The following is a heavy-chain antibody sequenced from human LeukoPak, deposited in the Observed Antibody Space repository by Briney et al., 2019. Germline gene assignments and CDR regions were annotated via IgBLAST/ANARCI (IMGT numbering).Heavy chain of an antibody. D-gene: IGHD3-9*01. CDR3: ARDQPKYYDILTGYPY. V-gene: IGHV3-21*01. CDR1: GFIFSSYS. CDR2: ISSSSSYI. J-gene: IGHJ4*02. Sequence: GGSLRLSCAASGFIFSSYSMNWVRQAPGKGLEWVSSISSSSSYIYYADSVKGRFTISRDNAKNSLYLQMNSLRAEDTAVYYCARDQPKYYDILTGYPYWGQGTLVTVSS.